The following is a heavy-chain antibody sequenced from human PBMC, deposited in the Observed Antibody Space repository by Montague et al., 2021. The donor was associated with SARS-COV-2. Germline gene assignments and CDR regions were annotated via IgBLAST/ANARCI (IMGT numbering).Heavy chain of an antibody. J-gene: IGHJ6*03. CDR1: GGSISSYY. CDR2: IYTSGST. CDR3: AREAGITIFGVAPAGYYYYMDV. V-gene: IGHV4-4*07. Sequence: SDTLSLTRTVSGGSISSYYWSWIRQPAGKGLEWIGRIYTSGSTNXNPSLKSRVTMSVDTSKNQFSLKLSSVTAADTAVYYCAREAGITIFGVAPAGYYYYMDVWGKGTTVTVSS. D-gene: IGHD3-3*01.